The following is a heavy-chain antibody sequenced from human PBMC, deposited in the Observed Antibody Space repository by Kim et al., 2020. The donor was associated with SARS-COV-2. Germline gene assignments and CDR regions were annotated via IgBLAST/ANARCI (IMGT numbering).Heavy chain of an antibody. J-gene: IGHJ4*02. Sequence: GGSLRLSCAASGFTFSSYAMSWVRQAPGKGLEWVSGITGSGGSTYYADSVKGRFTISRDNSKNTLYLQMNSLRAEDTAVYYCAKTLGLYDSSGYYYFDSWGQGTLVTVSS. V-gene: IGHV3-23*01. CDR2: ITGSGGST. CDR3: AKTLGLYDSSGYYYFDS. D-gene: IGHD3-22*01. CDR1: GFTFSSYA.